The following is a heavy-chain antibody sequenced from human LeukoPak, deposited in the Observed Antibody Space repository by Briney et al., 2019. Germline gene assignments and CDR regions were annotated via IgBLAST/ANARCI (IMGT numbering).Heavy chain of an antibody. Sequence: SETLSLTCTVSGGSISSYYWSWIRQPPGKGLEWIGYIYYSGSTNYNPSLKSRVTISVDTSKNQFSLKLSSVTAADTAAYYCARGPDSSGYYDPFDYWGQGTLVTVSS. J-gene: IGHJ4*02. D-gene: IGHD3-22*01. CDR3: ARGPDSSGYYDPFDY. CDR2: IYYSGST. V-gene: IGHV4-59*01. CDR1: GGSISSYY.